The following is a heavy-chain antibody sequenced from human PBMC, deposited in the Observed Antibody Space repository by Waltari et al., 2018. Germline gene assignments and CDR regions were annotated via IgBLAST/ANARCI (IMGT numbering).Heavy chain of an antibody. V-gene: IGHV1-69*13. CDR1: GGTFSSYA. J-gene: IGHJ4*02. D-gene: IGHD3-10*01. Sequence: QVQLVQSGAEVKKPGSSVKVSCKASGGTFSSYAISWVRQAPGQGLEWMGRIIPSFGTANYAQKFQGRVTMTADKSTSTAYMELSSLRSEDTAVYYCAGDDYYGSGSYYSPMGYWGQGTLVTVSS. CDR3: AGDDYYGSGSYYSPMGY. CDR2: IIPSFGTA.